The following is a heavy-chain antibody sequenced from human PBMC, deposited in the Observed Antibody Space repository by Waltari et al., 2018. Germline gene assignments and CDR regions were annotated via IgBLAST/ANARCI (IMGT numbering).Heavy chain of an antibody. V-gene: IGHV3-23*01. CDR1: GFAFSPFS. D-gene: IGHD1-1*01. Sequence: EVQRLESGGALVQPGGALRLACTASGFAFSPFSMAWVRQAPGKGLEDVSGINGAYGATIYAASVKGRFTISSDISENTLYLQMNSLRVEDTAVYYCAKYTESNSLGDYWGQGTLVAVSA. J-gene: IGHJ4*02. CDR2: INGAYGAT. CDR3: AKYTESNSLGDY.